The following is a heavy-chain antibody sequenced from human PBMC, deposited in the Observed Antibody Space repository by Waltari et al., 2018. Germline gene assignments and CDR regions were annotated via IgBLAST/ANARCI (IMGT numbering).Heavy chain of an antibody. D-gene: IGHD1-7*01. CDR3: ARDGDRNYDY. J-gene: IGHJ4*02. Sequence: EVQLVESGGGLVQPGGSLRLSCSTPGSTFSEYWMTWVRKAPGKGLEWVGNIKTDGREEYYTDSVKGRFIISRDNAKNSLFLQMDSLRVEDTAVYYCARDGDRNYDYWGQGTLVTVSS. V-gene: IGHV3-7*01. CDR1: GSTFSEYW. CDR2: IKTDGREE.